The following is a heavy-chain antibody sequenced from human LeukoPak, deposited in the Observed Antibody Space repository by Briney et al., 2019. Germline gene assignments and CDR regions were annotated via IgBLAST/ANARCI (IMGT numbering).Heavy chain of an antibody. CDR2: ISSSGSTI. J-gene: IGHJ6*03. CDR1: GFTFSDYY. D-gene: IGHD2-2*01. V-gene: IGHV3-11*04. CDR3: ARDGGDQLLFFYYYMDV. Sequence: GGSLRLSYAASGFTFSDYYMSWIRRAPGKGLEWVSYISSSGSTIYYADSVKGRFTISRDNAKNSLYLQMNSLRAEDTAVYYCARDGGDQLLFFYYYMDVWGKGTTVTVSS.